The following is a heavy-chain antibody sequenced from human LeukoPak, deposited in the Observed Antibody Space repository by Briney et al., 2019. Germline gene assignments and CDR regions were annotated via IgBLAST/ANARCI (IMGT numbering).Heavy chain of an antibody. Sequence: PGGSLRLSCAASGFTFSSYGMHWVRQAPGKGLEWVAVISYDGSNKYYADSVKGRFTISRDNSKNTLYLQMNSLRAEDTAVYYCAKEGPATVRRGSDPWGQGTLVTVSS. D-gene: IGHD2-15*01. J-gene: IGHJ5*02. CDR2: ISYDGSNK. CDR1: GFTFSSYG. V-gene: IGHV3-30*18. CDR3: AKEGPATVRRGSDP.